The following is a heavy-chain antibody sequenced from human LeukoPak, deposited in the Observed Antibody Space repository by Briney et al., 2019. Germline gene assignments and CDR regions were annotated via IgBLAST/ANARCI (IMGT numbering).Heavy chain of an antibody. CDR2: IIGTSSYT. V-gene: IGHV3-23*01. D-gene: IGHD3-10*01. Sequence: PGGSLRLSCVASGFTFSNYVMYWVRQVPGKGLEGVLGIIGTSSYTCSADFVKGRFTISRDNSMNTLWLQMNSLRVEDTAVYYCAKGSNFYASGSHFDVWGQGTLVTVSS. CDR3: AKGSNFYASGSHFDV. J-gene: IGHJ4*02. CDR1: GFTFSNYV.